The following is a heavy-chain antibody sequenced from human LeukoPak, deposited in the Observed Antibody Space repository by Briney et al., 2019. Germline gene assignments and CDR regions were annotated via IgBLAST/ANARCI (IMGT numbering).Heavy chain of an antibody. CDR3: ARGYYYAFDI. D-gene: IGHD3-10*01. CDR1: GFTFSDHY. CDR2: TRNKANSYTT. J-gene: IGHJ3*02. Sequence: GGSLRLSCAASGFTFSDHYMDWVRQAPGKGLEWVGRTRNKANSYTTEYAASVKGRFTISRDDSKNSLYLQMNSLKTEDTAVYYCARGYYYAFDIWGQGTMVTVSS. V-gene: IGHV3-72*01.